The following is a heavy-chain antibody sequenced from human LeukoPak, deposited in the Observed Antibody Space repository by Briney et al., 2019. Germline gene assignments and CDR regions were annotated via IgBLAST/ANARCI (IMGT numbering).Heavy chain of an antibody. CDR3: ARGGYGDYVDAFDI. CDR1: GFTFSSYE. D-gene: IGHD4-17*01. J-gene: IGHJ3*02. V-gene: IGHV3-48*03. Sequence: GGSLRLSCAASGFTFSSYEMNWVRQAPGKGLEWVSYISSSGSTIYYADSVKGRFTISRDNAKTSLYLQMNSLRAEDTAVYYCARGGYGDYVDAFDIWGQGTMVTVSS. CDR2: ISSSGSTI.